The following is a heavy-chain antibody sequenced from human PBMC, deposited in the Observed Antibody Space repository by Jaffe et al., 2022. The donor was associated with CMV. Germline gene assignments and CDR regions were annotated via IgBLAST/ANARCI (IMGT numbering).Heavy chain of an antibody. V-gene: IGHV4-59*08. CDR1: GGSISSYY. CDR3: ARHLGTDFDY. D-gene: IGHD6-13*01. CDR2: IYYSGST. J-gene: IGHJ4*02. Sequence: QVQLQESGPGLVKPSETLSLTCTVSGGSISSYYWSWIRQPPGKGLEWIGYIYYSGSTNYNPSLKSRVTISVDTSKNQFSLKLSSVTAADTAVYYCARHLGTDFDYWGQGTLVTVSS.